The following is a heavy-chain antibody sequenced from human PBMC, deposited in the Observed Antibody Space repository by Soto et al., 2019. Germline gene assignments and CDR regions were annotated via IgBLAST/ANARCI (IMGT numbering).Heavy chain of an antibody. CDR2: INHSGTT. D-gene: IGHD3-10*01. CDR1: GGSFSGYY. V-gene: IGHV4-34*01. Sequence: QVQLQQWGAGLLKPSETLSLTCAVYGGSFSGYYWCWIRQPPGKGLEWIGEINHSGTTNYNPSLKSRVTTSIDTSRNQFSLRLSSVTAADTAVYYCARGRSYYGAGSLNWFDPWGQGTLVTVSS. J-gene: IGHJ5*02. CDR3: ARGRSYYGAGSLNWFDP.